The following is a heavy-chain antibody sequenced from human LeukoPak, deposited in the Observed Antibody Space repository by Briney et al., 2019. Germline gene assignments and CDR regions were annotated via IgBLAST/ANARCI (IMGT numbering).Heavy chain of an antibody. CDR2: IWYDGSNK. CDR3: ARDSRYYYDSSGYYGGYYFDY. Sequence: GGSLRLSCAAPGFTFSSYSMNWVRQAPGKGLEWVAVIWYDGSNKYYADSVKGRFTISRDNSKNTLYLQMNSLRAEDTAVYYCARDSRYYYDSSGYYGGYYFDYWGQGTLVTVSS. CDR1: GFTFSSYS. D-gene: IGHD3-22*01. V-gene: IGHV3-33*08. J-gene: IGHJ4*02.